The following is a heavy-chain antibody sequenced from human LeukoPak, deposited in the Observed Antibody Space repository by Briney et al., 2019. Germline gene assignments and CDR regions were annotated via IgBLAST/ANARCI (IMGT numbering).Heavy chain of an antibody. D-gene: IGHD2-21*01. J-gene: IGHJ6*02. CDR3: AKGAIDYYYYYGMDV. Sequence: TGRSLRLSCAASGFTFSSYAMHWVRQAPGKGLEWVAVISYDGSNKYYADSVKGRFTISRDNSKNTLYLQMNSLRAEDTAVYYCAKGAIDYYYYYGMDVWGQGTTVTVSS. CDR2: ISYDGSNK. CDR1: GFTFSSYA. V-gene: IGHV3-30-3*01.